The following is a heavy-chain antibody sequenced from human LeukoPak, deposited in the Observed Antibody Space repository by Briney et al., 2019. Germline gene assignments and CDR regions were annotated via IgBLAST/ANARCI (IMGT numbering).Heavy chain of an antibody. J-gene: IGHJ4*02. CDR3: ARALSGSYYVGDN. D-gene: IGHD1-26*01. V-gene: IGHV3-33*01. CDR2: IWYDGSNK. Sequence: GRSLRLSCAASGFTFSSYGMHWVRQAPGKGLEWVAVIWYDGSNKYYAESVKGRFTISRDNPKNTLYLQMNSLRAEDTAVYYCARALSGSYYVGDNWGQGTLVTVSS. CDR1: GFTFSSYG.